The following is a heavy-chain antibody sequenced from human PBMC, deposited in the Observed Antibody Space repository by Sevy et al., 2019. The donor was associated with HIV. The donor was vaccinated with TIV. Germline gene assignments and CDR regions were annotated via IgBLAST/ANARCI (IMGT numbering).Heavy chain of an antibody. J-gene: IGHJ4*02. D-gene: IGHD1-26*01. CDR3: VREALPMGATYFDY. CDR2: INAGNGNT. V-gene: IGHV1-3*01. Sequence: ASVKVSCKASGYTFTSYAMHWVRQAPGQRLEWMGWINAGNGNTKYSQKFQGRVTITRDTSASTAYMELSSLRSEDTAVYYCVREALPMGATYFDYWGQGTLVTVSS. CDR1: GYTFTSYA.